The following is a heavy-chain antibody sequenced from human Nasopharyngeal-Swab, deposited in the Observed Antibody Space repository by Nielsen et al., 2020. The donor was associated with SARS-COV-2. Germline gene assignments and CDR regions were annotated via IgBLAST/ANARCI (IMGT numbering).Heavy chain of an antibody. CDR1: GGSISSYY. J-gene: IGHJ4*02. D-gene: IGHD6-19*01. CDR2: IYYSGST. Sequence: SETLSLTCTVSGGSISSYYWSWIRQPPGKGLEWIGHIYYSGSTNYNPSLKSRVTISVDTSKNQFSLKLSSVTAADTAVYYCARGGSGFLHYVFDYWGQGTLVTVSS. V-gene: IGHV4-59*01. CDR3: ARGGSGFLHYVFDY.